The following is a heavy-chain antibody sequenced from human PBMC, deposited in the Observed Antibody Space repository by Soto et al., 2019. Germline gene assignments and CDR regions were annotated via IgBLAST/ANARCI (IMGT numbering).Heavy chain of an antibody. J-gene: IGHJ4*02. D-gene: IGHD5-18*01. Sequence: ASVKVSCKASGYTFTGYYMHWVRQAPGQGLEWMGRMNVGTGGTTYAHKFQGRVTMTRDTSIRTAYLEVSSVKSDDTAMYYCARDGNFALRGYSFGFDFWGQGTLVTVSS. CDR1: GYTFTGYY. CDR2: MNVGTGGT. CDR3: ARDGNFALRGYSFGFDF. V-gene: IGHV1-2*06.